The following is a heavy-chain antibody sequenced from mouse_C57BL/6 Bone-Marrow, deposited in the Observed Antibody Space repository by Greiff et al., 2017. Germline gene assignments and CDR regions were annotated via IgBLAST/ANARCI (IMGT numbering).Heavy chain of an antibody. V-gene: IGHV5-9-1*02. J-gene: IGHJ2*01. CDR2: ISSGGDYI. D-gene: IGHD1-1*01. CDR1: GFTFSSYA. CDR3: TRVYYYPFDY. Sequence: DVMLVESGEGLVKPGGSLKLSCAASGFTFSSYAMSWVRQTPEKRLEWVAYISSGGDYIYYADTVKGRFTISRDNARNTLYLQMSSLKSEDTAMYYCTRVYYYPFDYGGQGTTLTVSS.